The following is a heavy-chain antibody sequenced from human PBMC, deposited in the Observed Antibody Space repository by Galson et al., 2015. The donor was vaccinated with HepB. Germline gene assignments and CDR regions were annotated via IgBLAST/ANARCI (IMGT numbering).Heavy chain of an antibody. CDR1: GYTFTGYY. Sequence: SVKVSCKASGYTFTGYYMHWVRQAPGQGLEWMGRINPNSGGTNYAQKFQGRVTMTRDTSISTAYMELSRLRSDDTAVYYCARVESGYDSPESPEFDYWGQGTLVTVSS. D-gene: IGHD5-12*01. CDR2: INPNSGGT. CDR3: ARVESGYDSPESPEFDY. J-gene: IGHJ4*02. V-gene: IGHV1-2*06.